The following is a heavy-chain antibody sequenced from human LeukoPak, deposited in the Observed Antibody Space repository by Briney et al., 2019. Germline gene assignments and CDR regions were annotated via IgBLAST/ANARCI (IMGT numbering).Heavy chain of an antibody. CDR2: ISSSSSTI. V-gene: IGHV3-48*01. CDR1: GFTFSSYS. D-gene: IGHD3-10*01. CDR3: TTDSRYGSGGLDY. J-gene: IGHJ4*02. Sequence: LGGSLRLSCAASGFTFSSYSMNWVRQAPGKGLEWVSYISSSSSTIYYADSVKGRFTISRDNAKNSLYLQMNSLKTEDTAVYYCTTDSRYGSGGLDYWGQGTLVTVSS.